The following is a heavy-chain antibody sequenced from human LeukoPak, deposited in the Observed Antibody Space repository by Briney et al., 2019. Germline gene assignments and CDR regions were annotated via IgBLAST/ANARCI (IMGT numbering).Heavy chain of an antibody. CDR3: ARLGIAAAGTYYYYMDV. V-gene: IGHV4-61*02. D-gene: IGHD6-13*01. Sequence: PSQTLSHSCTVSGGSISSGSYYLSSIRQTAPNGLEWIGRIYTSGSTNYNPSLKSRVTISADTSKNQFSLKLSSVTAADTAVYYCARLGIAAAGTYYYYMDVWGKGTTVTVSS. CDR1: GGSISSGSYY. J-gene: IGHJ6*03. CDR2: IYTSGST.